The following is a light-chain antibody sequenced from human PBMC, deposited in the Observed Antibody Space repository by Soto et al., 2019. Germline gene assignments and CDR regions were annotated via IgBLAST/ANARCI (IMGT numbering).Light chain of an antibody. CDR2: GAS. V-gene: IGKV3-20*01. CDR1: QSVSSSY. J-gene: IGKJ2*01. CDR3: QQYGSSPRGYT. Sequence: EIVLTQSPGTLSLSPGERATLSCRASQSVSSSYLAWYQQKPGQAPRLLIYGASSRATGIPDRFSGSGSGTDFTLTTSGLEPEDFAVYYCQQYGSSPRGYTFGQGTKLEIK.